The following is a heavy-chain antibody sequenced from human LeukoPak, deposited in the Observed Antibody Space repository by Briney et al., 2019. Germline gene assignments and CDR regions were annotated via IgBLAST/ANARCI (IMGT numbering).Heavy chain of an antibody. J-gene: IGHJ4*02. CDR1: GDAITSDKYY. CDR3: ARLRGYTSSARGYVEY. V-gene: IGHV4-39*01. D-gene: IGHD6-13*01. CDR2: IHHSGST. Sequence: SETLSLTCTVSGDAITSDKYYWGWIRQPPGKGLEWIGNIHHSGSTYYSPSLKSRVTISVDTSKNQFSLRLSSVTAADTAVYYCARLRGYTSSARGYVEYWGQGTLVTVSS.